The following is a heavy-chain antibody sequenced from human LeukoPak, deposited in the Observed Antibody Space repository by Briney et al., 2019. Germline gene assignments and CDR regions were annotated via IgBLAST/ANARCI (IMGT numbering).Heavy chain of an antibody. D-gene: IGHD5-12*01. CDR1: GFNFSIYS. CDR3: ARGSRSGYDYYFDY. Sequence: GGSLRLSCAASGFNFSIYSMNWVRQAPGKGLEWVSSISSSSSYIYYADSVKGRFTISRDNAKNSLYLQMNSLRAEDTAVYYCARGSRSGYDYYFDYWGQGTLVTVSS. V-gene: IGHV3-21*01. J-gene: IGHJ4*02. CDR2: ISSSSSYI.